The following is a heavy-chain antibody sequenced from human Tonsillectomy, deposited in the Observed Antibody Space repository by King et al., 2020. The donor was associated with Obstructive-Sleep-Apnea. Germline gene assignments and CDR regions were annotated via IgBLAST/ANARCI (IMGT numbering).Heavy chain of an antibody. V-gene: IGHV3-7*01. CDR2: IKQDGSVK. CDR3: AREKFGDYFDS. CDR1: GFTFRNYW. Sequence: VQLVESGGGLVQPGGSLRLSCAASGFTFRNYWMTWVRQAPGKGLEWVANIKQDGSVKYYVDSVKGRFTISRDNAKNSLYMQMNSLRAEDTAVYYCAREKFGDYFDSWGQGTLVTVSS. D-gene: IGHD3-10*01. J-gene: IGHJ4*02.